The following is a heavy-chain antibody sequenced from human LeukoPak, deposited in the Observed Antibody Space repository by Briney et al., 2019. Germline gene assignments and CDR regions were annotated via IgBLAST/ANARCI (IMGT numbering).Heavy chain of an antibody. CDR2: IIPILGIA. D-gene: IGHD1-1*01. CDR3: ARTRITGDNRNEVYFDY. Sequence: ASVKVSCKASGGTFSSYTISWGRQAPGQGLEWMGRIIPILGIANYAQKFQGRVTITADKSTSTAYMEMSSVRSEDTAVYYCARTRITGDNRNEVYFDYWGQGTLVTVSS. CDR1: GGTFSSYT. J-gene: IGHJ4*02. V-gene: IGHV1-69*02.